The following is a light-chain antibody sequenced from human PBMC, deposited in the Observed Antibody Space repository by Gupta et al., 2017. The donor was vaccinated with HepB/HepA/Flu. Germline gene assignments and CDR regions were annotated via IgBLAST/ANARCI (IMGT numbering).Light chain of an antibody. J-gene: IGKJ3*01. CDR2: AAS. CDR1: QSISSY. V-gene: IGKV1-39*01. CDR3: QQSYSTPFT. Sequence: GDRVTITCRASQSISSYLNWYQQKPGKAPKLLIYAASSLQSGVPSRFSGSGSGTDFTLTISSLQPEDFATYYCQQSYSTPFTFGPGTKVDIK.